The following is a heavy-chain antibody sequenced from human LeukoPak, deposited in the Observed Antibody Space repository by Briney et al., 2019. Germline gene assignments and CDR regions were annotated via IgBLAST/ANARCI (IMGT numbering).Heavy chain of an antibody. CDR1: GFTFSSYA. CDR3: AKCLKGYCSSTSRQYRYYYYYGMDV. V-gene: IGHV3-23*01. D-gene: IGHD2-2*01. J-gene: IGHJ6*02. Sequence: PGGSLRLSCAASGFTFSSYAMSWVRQAPGKGLEWVSAISGSGGSTYYADSVKGRFTISRDNSKNTLYLQMNGLRAEDTAVYYCAKCLKGYCSSTSRQYRYYYYYGMDVWGQGTTVTVSS. CDR2: ISGSGGST.